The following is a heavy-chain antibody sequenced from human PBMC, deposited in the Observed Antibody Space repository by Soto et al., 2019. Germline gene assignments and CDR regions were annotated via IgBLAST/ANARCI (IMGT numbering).Heavy chain of an antibody. J-gene: IGHJ5*02. V-gene: IGHV3-30-3*01. CDR2: ISYDGSNK. CDR3: ARDRSSSGVSNWFDP. Sequence: PGGSLRLSCAASGFTFSSYAMHWVRQAPGKGLEWVAVISYDGSNKYYADSVKGRFTISRDNSKNTLYLQMNSLRAEDTAVYYCARDRSSSGVSNWFDPWGQGTLVTVS. CDR1: GFTFSSYA. D-gene: IGHD6-6*01.